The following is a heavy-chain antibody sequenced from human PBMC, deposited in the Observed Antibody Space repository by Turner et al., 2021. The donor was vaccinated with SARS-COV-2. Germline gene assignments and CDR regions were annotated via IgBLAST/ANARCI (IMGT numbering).Heavy chain of an antibody. D-gene: IGHD6-19*01. CDR1: GFTFNNYW. CDR3: ARPYSSGWYINFIF. CDR2: IKEDGSEK. Sequence: EVQLEESGGGLVQPGGSLRLSCAASGFTFNNYWMTWVRQAPGKGLEWVANIKEDGSEKYYVDSVKGRFTISRDNAKNSMYLQMNTLRAEDTAVYCCARPYSSGWYINFIFWGQGTLVTVSS. V-gene: IGHV3-7*01. J-gene: IGHJ1*01.